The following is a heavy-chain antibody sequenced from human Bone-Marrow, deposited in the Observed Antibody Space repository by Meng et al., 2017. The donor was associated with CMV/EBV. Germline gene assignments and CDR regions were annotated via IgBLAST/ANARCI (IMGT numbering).Heavy chain of an antibody. CDR2: ISSSSSTI. V-gene: IGHV3-48*04. D-gene: IGHD3-3*01. Sequence: GESLKISCAASGFTFSSYSMNWVRQAPGKGLEWVSYISSSSSTIYYADSVKGRFTISRDNAKNSLYLQMNSLRAEDTAVYYCARVNDFWSGYSGGPWFDPWGQGTLVTVSS. CDR1: GFTFSSYS. J-gene: IGHJ5*02. CDR3: ARVNDFWSGYSGGPWFDP.